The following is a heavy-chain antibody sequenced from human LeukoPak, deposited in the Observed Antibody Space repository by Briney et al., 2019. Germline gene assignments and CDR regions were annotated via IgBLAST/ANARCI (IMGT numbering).Heavy chain of an antibody. V-gene: IGHV4-39*01. CDR2: IYYSGTT. J-gene: IGHJ5*02. Sequence: SIYYSGTTYYTPSLKSRFTISVATSKYQFSLKLSSVTAADTAVYYCARTASGYDSMSWFDPRGQGTLVTVSS. D-gene: IGHD5-12*01. CDR3: ARTASGYDSMSWFDP.